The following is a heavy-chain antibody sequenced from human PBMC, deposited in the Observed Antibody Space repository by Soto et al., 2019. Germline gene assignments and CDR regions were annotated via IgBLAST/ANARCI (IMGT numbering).Heavy chain of an antibody. V-gene: IGHV3-15*07. D-gene: IGHD2-21*01. CDR1: GFTFSNAW. CDR2: IKSKTDGGTT. CDR3: TTDRFRHSMNYYYYGMDV. J-gene: IGHJ6*02. Sequence: EVQLVESGGGLVKPGGSLRLSCAASGFTFSNAWMNWVRQAPGKGLDWVGRIKSKTDGGTTDYAAPVKGRFTISRDDLKNTLYLQMNSLKTEDTAVYYCTTDRFRHSMNYYYYGMDVWGQGTTVTVS.